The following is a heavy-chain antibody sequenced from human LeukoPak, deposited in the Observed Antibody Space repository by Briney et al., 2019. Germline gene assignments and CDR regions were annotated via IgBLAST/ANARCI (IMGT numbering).Heavy chain of an antibody. Sequence: GGSLRLSCAASGFTFNDYAMSWVRQAPGRGLEWVSAISGSGGGTYYADSVKGRFTISRDNSKNTLYLQMNSLRVEDTAVYYCARDPQLLWFGEYFGHFDYWGQGTLVTVSS. CDR1: GFTFNDYA. CDR3: ARDPQLLWFGEYFGHFDY. J-gene: IGHJ4*02. CDR2: ISGSGGGT. D-gene: IGHD3-10*01. V-gene: IGHV3-23*01.